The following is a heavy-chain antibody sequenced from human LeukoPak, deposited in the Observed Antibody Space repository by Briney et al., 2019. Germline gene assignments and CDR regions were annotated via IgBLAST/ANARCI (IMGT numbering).Heavy chain of an antibody. D-gene: IGHD3-10*01. CDR1: GFSFSTSG. CDR2: ISKDGRKN. J-gene: IGHJ4*02. CDR3: ARDLLNYGSAYYDVGIFDS. Sequence: GRSLRLSCEASGFSFSTSGVHWVRQAPGKGLEWMAVISKDGRKNHYADSVKGRFTISRDNSKSTLFLQMNSLRPEDTAIYYCARDLLNYGSAYYDVGIFDSWGQGTLVTVSS. V-gene: IGHV3-30*04.